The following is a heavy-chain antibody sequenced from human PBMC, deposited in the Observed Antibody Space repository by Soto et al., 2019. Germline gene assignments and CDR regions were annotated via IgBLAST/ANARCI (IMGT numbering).Heavy chain of an antibody. CDR3: ATWACSGGSCYRYFDY. J-gene: IGHJ4*02. CDR1: GFTFSSYA. Sequence: EVQLLESGGGLVQPGGSLRLSCAASGFTFSSYAMSWVRQAPGKGLEWVSAISGSGGSTYYADSVKGRFTISRDNSKNTLYLQMNSLTAEDTAVYYCATWACSGGSCYRYFDYWGQGTLVTVSS. CDR2: ISGSGGST. V-gene: IGHV3-23*01. D-gene: IGHD2-15*01.